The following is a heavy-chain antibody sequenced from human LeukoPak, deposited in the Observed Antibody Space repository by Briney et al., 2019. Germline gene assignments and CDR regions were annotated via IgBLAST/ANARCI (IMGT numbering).Heavy chain of an antibody. Sequence: SETLSLTCAVYGGSFSGYYWSWIRQPPGKGLEWIGEINHSGSTNYNPSLKSRVTISVDTSKNQFSLKPSSVTAADTAVYYCARGGDGYNWGYFDYWGQGTLVTVSS. CDR1: GGSFSGYY. CDR3: ARGGDGYNWGYFDY. D-gene: IGHD5-24*01. V-gene: IGHV4-34*01. CDR2: INHSGST. J-gene: IGHJ4*02.